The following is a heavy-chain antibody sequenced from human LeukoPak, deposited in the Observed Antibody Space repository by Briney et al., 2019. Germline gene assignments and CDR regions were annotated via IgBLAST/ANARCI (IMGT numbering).Heavy chain of an antibody. CDR2: IWYDGSNK. CDR1: GFTFSSYG. D-gene: IGHD2-2*01. Sequence: PGRSLRLSCAASGFTFSSYGMHWVRQAPGKGLEWVAVIWYDGSNKYYADSVKGRFTISRDNSKNTLYLQMNSLRAEDTAVYYCARDRGYCSTTSCYLYGMDVWGKGTTVTVSS. J-gene: IGHJ6*04. V-gene: IGHV3-33*01. CDR3: ARDRGYCSTTSCYLYGMDV.